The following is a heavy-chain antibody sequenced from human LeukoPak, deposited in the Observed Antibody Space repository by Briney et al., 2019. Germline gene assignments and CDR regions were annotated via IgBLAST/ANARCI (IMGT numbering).Heavy chain of an antibody. J-gene: IGHJ6*02. CDR3: ATGQGHGMDV. CDR2: ISSSGTTI. CDR1: GFTFSSYE. V-gene: IGHV3-48*03. Sequence: PGGSLRLSCAASGFTFSSYEMNWVRQAPGKGLEWVSYISSSGTTIYYADSVKGRFTISRDNAKNTLYLQMNSLRAEDTAVYYCATGQGHGMDVWGQGTTVAVSS.